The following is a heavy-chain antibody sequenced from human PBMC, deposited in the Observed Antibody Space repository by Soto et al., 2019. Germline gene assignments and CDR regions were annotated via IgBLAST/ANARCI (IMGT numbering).Heavy chain of an antibody. Sequence: PGGSLRLSCAASGFTFSSYAMHWVRQAPGKGLEWVAVISYDGSNKYYADSVKGRFTISRDNSKNTLYLQMNSLRAEDTAVYYCARSKTPSSDFDYWGKEPWSPSPQ. CDR2: ISYDGSNK. V-gene: IGHV3-30-3*01. D-gene: IGHD6-19*01. J-gene: IGHJ4*01. CDR3: ARSKTPSSDFDY. CDR1: GFTFSSYA.